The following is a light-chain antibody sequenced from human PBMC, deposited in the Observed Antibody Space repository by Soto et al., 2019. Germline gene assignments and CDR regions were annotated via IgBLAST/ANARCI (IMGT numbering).Light chain of an antibody. CDR3: QQSYNTPYT. J-gene: IGKJ2*01. Sequence: DIQVTQSPSSLSASVGDRVTITCRASQRISRYLNWYQQKSGQAPNLLVYAASTLQSGVPSRFSGSGSGTDFNLTISSLQPEDFATYYCQQSYNTPYTFGLGTDLEIK. CDR1: QRISRY. V-gene: IGKV1-39*01. CDR2: AAS.